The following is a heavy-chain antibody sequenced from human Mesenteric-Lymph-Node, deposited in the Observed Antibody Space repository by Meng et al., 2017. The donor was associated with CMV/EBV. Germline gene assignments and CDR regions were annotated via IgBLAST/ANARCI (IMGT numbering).Heavy chain of an antibody. CDR1: GFTFRSYA. J-gene: IGHJ4*02. V-gene: IGHV3-33*06. Sequence: GGSLRLSCGVSGFTFRSYAMSWVRQAPGKGLEWVAVIWYDGSNKYYADSVKGRFTISRDNSKNTLYLQMNSLRAEDTAVYYCANLDYWGQGTLVTVSS. CDR3: ANLDY. CDR2: IWYDGSNK.